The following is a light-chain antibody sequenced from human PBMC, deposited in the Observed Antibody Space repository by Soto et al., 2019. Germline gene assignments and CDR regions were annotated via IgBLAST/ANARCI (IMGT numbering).Light chain of an antibody. CDR1: SSDVGGYNY. Sequence: QSVLTQPASVSGSPGQSITISCTGTSSDVGGYNYVSWYQHHPGKAPKLMIHEVSDRPSGISNRFSGSKSGNTASLTISGLQAEDEADYYCSSYTSDSSYVFGSGTKVTVL. V-gene: IGLV2-14*01. CDR3: SSYTSDSSYV. J-gene: IGLJ1*01. CDR2: EVS.